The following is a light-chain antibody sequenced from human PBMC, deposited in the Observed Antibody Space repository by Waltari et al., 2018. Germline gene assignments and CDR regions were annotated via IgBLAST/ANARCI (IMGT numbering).Light chain of an antibody. Sequence: DIQMTQSPSSLSASVGDRVTITCRASQGISNSLAWYQQKPGQAPKLLLYAASRLESGVPSRFSGSRSGTDYTLTISSLQPEDFATYYCQQYYSNTRDFGPGTKVDIK. CDR1: QGISNS. V-gene: IGKV1-NL1*01. J-gene: IGKJ3*01. CDR3: QQYYSNTRD. CDR2: AAS.